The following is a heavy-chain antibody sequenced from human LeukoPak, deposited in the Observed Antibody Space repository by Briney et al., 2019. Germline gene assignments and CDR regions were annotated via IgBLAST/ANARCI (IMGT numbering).Heavy chain of an antibody. CDR3: ATEVIDSSGYYPFDY. CDR2: ISGSGGST. J-gene: IGHJ4*02. CDR1: GFTFSSYW. Sequence: GGSLRLSCTASGFTFSSYWMSWVRQAPGKGPEWVSAISGSGGSTYYADSVKGRFTISRDNSKNTLYLQMNSLRAEDTAVYYCATEVIDSSGYYPFDYWGQGTLVTVSS. V-gene: IGHV3-23*01. D-gene: IGHD3-22*01.